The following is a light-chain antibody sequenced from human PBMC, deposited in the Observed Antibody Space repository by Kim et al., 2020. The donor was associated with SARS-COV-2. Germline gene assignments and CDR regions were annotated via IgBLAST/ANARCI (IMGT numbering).Light chain of an antibody. CDR3: TSYRSSGYV. CDR2: DVF. Sequence: QSALTQPAYVSGSPGQSITISCTGTSSDVGGYNYVSWYQQYPGKAPKLMIYDVFKRPSGVSNRFSGSKSGNTASLTISGLQAEDEADYYCTSYRSSGYVFGTGTKVTVL. V-gene: IGLV2-14*03. J-gene: IGLJ1*01. CDR1: SSDVGGYNY.